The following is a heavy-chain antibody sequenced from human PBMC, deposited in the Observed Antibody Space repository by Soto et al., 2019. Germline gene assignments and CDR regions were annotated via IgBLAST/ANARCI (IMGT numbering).Heavy chain of an antibody. CDR3: ASLNYDIFTGLPGYYGMDV. CDR1: GGSISSYC. V-gene: IGHV4-59*01. D-gene: IGHD3-9*01. J-gene: IGHJ6*02. CDR2: IDYSGST. Sequence: QVQLQESGPGLVKPSETLSLTCTVSGGSISSYCWSWIRQPPGKGLEWVGCIDYSGSTNYNPSLKSRVTRSVDTSKKQFSLKLSSVTAADTAVYYCASLNYDIFTGLPGYYGMDVWGQGTTVRVAS.